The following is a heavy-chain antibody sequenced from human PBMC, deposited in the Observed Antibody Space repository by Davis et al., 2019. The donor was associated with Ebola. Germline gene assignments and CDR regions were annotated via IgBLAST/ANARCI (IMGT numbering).Heavy chain of an antibody. D-gene: IGHD3-22*01. CDR1: GGTFSSYT. V-gene: IGHV1-69*02. Sequence: AASVKVSCKASGGTFSSYTIGWVRQAPGQGLEWMGRIIPILGIANYAQKFQGRVTMTRDTSTSTVYMELSSLRSEDTAVYYCARGRTLSRYDSSGYYYYYGMDVWGKGTTVTVSS. CDR3: ARGRTLSRYDSSGYYYYYGMDV. J-gene: IGHJ6*04. CDR2: IIPILGIA.